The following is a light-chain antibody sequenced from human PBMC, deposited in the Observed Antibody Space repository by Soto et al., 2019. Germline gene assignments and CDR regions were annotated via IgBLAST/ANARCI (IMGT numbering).Light chain of an antibody. CDR3: QQDYRHET. CDR1: QSITPW. Sequence: DIRMTQSPSTVSASVGDRVTITCRASQSITPWLAWHPQKPGKAPKVLIYKTSDLENGVSSRFSGSGSGTDYTLTINNLQPDEFATYYCQQDYRHETFGQGT. CDR2: KTS. J-gene: IGKJ1*01. V-gene: IGKV1-5*03.